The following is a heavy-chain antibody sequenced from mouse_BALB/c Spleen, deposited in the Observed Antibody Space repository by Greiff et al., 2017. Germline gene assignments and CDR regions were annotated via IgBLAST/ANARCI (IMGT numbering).Heavy chain of an antibody. Sequence: EVQLQQSGPELGKPGASVKISCKASGYSFTGYNMYWVKQSHRKSREWIGYIDTYNGGTSYNQKPKGKATLTVDKSSSTAYMHLNSLTSEDSAIYYCARWRSNYYSMDYWGQGTSVTVSS. CDR3: ARWRSNYYSMDY. V-gene: IGHV1S135*01. CDR1: GYSFTGYN. J-gene: IGHJ4*01. CDR2: IDTYNGGT.